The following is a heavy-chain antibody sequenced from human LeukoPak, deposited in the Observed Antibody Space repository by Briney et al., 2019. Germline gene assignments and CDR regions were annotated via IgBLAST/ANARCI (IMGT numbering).Heavy chain of an antibody. J-gene: IGHJ6*04. CDR2: ISSSGSTI. D-gene: IGHD3-10*02. Sequence: PGGSLRLSCAASGFTFSSYGMTWVRQAPGKGLEWVSYISSSGSTIYYADSVKGRFTISRDNAKNSLYLQMNSLRAEDTVVYYCAELGITMIGGVWGKGTTVTISS. CDR1: GFTFSSYG. V-gene: IGHV3-48*04. CDR3: AELGITMIGGV.